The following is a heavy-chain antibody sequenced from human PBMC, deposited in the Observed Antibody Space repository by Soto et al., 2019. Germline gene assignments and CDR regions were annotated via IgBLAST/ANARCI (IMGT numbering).Heavy chain of an antibody. CDR3: AKDDDSDYYRHYFDS. J-gene: IGHJ4*02. CDR1: GFTFSSYA. Sequence: PMGSLRLSCAASGFTFSSYAMGWVRQAPGKGLEWVSAISGSRGSTYYAASVKGRFTISRDNSKNTLYLQMNNLRADDTAVYYCAKDDDSDYYRHYFDSWGQGTLVTVSS. V-gene: IGHV3-23*01. CDR2: ISGSRGST. D-gene: IGHD3-22*01.